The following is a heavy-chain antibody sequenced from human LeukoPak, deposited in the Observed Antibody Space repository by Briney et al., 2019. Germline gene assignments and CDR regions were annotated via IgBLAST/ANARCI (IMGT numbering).Heavy chain of an antibody. J-gene: IGHJ6*02. CDR3: VKDLSYYYGSGSYYPPIYYYGMDV. Sequence: GGSLRLSCAASGFTFSSYAMSWVRQAPGKGLEWVSAISGSGGSTYYADSVKGRFTISRDNSKNTLYLQMNSLRAEDTAVYYCVKDLSYYYGSGSYYPPIYYYGMDVRGQGTTVTVSS. D-gene: IGHD3-10*01. CDR2: ISGSGGST. V-gene: IGHV3-23*01. CDR1: GFTFSSYA.